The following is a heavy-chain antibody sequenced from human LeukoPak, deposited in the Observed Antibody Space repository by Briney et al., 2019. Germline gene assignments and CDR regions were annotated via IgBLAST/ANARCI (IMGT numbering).Heavy chain of an antibody. J-gene: IGHJ4*02. D-gene: IGHD5-12*01. V-gene: IGHV3-74*01. CDR2: IKGDGTST. Sequence: GGSLRLSCAASGFTFSSYWMHWVRQVPGKGLVWVSRIKGDGTSTSYADSVKGRFTISGDNAKNTLYLQMNSLRDEDTAVYYCARSRGSDYWGQGTLVTVSS. CDR3: ARSRGSDY. CDR1: GFTFSSYW.